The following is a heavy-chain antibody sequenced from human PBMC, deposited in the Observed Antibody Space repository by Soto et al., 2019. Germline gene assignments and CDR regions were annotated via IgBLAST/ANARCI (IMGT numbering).Heavy chain of an antibody. CDR2: IWHDGSEI. V-gene: IGHV3-30*02. CDR1: GSIFIGYG. J-gene: IGHJ4*02. CDR3: AKGYSGYEDFDY. Sequence: PGGSLRLSCVVPGSIFIGYGMHWVRQAPGKGLEWVAVIWHDGSEIYYADSVKGRFTISRDNSKNTLYLQMNSLRAEDTAVYYCAKGYSGYEDFDYWGQGTLVTVSS. D-gene: IGHD5-12*01.